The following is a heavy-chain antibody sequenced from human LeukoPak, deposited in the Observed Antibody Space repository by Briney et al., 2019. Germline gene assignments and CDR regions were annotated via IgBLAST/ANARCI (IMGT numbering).Heavy chain of an antibody. Sequence: SVKVSCKASGGTFSSYAISWVRQAPGQGLEWMGGIIPILGTANYAQKFQGRVTITADKSTSTAYMELSSLRSEDTAVYYCAKRDNVYYYYGMDVWGKGTTVTVSS. D-gene: IGHD1-14*01. V-gene: IGHV1-69*10. CDR2: IIPILGTA. CDR1: GGTFSSYA. CDR3: AKRDNVYYYYGMDV. J-gene: IGHJ6*04.